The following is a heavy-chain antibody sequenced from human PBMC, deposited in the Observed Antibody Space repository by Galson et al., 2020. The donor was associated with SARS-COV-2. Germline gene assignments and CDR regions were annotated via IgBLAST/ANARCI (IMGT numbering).Heavy chain of an antibody. D-gene: IGHD4-17*01. CDR3: AKILDYGEYGDYGLDWFDP. V-gene: IGHV4-59*01. CDR1: GGSISPYY. J-gene: IGHJ5*02. Sequence: SETLSLTCTVSGGSISPYYWTWIRQPLGKGLEWIGYIYYSGTTNYNPSLKSRVTISVDTSKNQFSLKLTSVTAADTAVYYCAKILDYGEYGDYGLDWFDPWGQGTLVTVSS. CDR2: IYYSGTT.